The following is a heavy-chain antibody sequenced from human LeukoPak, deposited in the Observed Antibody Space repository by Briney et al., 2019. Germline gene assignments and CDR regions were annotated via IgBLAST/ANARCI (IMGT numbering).Heavy chain of an antibody. CDR3: ARDVVVVAANWFDP. D-gene: IGHD2-15*01. CDR2: IYHSGST. J-gene: IGHJ5*02. V-gene: IGHV4-38-2*02. Sequence: SETLSLTCTVSGYSISSGYYWGWIRQPPGKGLEWIGSIYHSGSTYYNPSLKSRVTISVDTSKNQFSLKLSSVTAADTAVYYCARDVVVVAANWFDPWGQGTLVTVSS. CDR1: GYSISSGYY.